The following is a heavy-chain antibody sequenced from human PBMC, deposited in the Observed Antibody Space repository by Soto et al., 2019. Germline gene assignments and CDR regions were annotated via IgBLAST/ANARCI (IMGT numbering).Heavy chain of an antibody. J-gene: IGHJ4*02. CDR2: FTHSGST. CDR3: TGGGGSCYNAIDF. Sequence: KPSETLSLTCTVSGASFSNSYWSWIRQSPGKGLEWIGEFTHSGSTNYNPSLKSRVTILLETSKHQFSLKLTSLTAPDTAVYYGTGGGGSCYNAIDFWGQGTLVTVSS. D-gene: IGHD2-2*02. V-gene: IGHV4-34*01. CDR1: GASFSNSY.